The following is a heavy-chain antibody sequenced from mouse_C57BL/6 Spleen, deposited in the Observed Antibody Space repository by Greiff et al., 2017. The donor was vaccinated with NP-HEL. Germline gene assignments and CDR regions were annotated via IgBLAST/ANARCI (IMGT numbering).Heavy chain of an antibody. Sequence: VQLQQSGPELVKPGASVKISCKASGYTFTDYYMNWVKQSHGKSLEWIGDINPNNGGTSYNQKFKGKATLTVDKSSSTAYMELRSLTSEDSAVYFCARWLTGTLGWYFDVWGTGTTVTVSS. CDR3: ARWLTGTLGWYFDV. CDR1: GYTFTDYY. J-gene: IGHJ1*03. V-gene: IGHV1-26*01. D-gene: IGHD4-1*01. CDR2: INPNNGGT.